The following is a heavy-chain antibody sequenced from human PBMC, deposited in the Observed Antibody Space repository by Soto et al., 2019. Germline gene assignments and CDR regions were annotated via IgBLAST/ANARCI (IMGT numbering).Heavy chain of an antibody. J-gene: IGHJ5*02. V-gene: IGHV3-23*01. CDR3: AKGVVGYTSWFDP. CDR2: INSGGDGT. D-gene: IGHD5-12*01. CDR1: GVTFSSYA. Sequence: GGSLILSCAASGVTFSSYAMSWVRQAPGKGLEWVSGINSGGDGTYYAGSVEGRFTISRDNSKNTLSLQMNSLRAEDTAVYYCAKGVVGYTSWFDPWGQGTLVTVSS.